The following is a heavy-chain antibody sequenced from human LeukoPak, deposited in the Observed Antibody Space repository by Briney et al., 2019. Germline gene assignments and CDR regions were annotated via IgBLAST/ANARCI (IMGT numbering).Heavy chain of an antibody. CDR2: IHKDGGEK. Sequence: GGSLRLSCTASGFIFSDYWMRWVRQAPGKGLEWVATIHKDGGEKWYVDSVKGRVTISRDNAENSLYLQMNSLRAEDTAVYYCAREHYFYHMDGWGEGTTVTVSS. J-gene: IGHJ6*03. V-gene: IGHV3-7*01. CDR1: GFIFSDYW. CDR3: AREHYFYHMDG.